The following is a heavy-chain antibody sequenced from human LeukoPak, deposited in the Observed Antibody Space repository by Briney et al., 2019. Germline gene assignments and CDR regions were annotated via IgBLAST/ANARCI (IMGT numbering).Heavy chain of an antibody. D-gene: IGHD3-3*01. CDR3: ARGSGLTAFDI. J-gene: IGHJ3*02. CDR1: GGSISSSSYY. Sequence: SETLSLTCTVSGGSISSSSYYWSWIRQPAGKGLEWIGRIYNNENTNYNPSLKSRVTMSVDTSKDQFSLKLSSVTAADTAVYFCARGSGLTAFDIWGQGTVVTVSS. CDR2: IYNNENT. V-gene: IGHV4-61*02.